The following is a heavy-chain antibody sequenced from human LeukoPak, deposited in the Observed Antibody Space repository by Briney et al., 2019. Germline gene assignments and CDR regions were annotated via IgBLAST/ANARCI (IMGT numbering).Heavy chain of an antibody. D-gene: IGHD6-13*01. V-gene: IGHV3-21*01. J-gene: IGHJ4*02. CDR3: ARDDRKQQLAPGVGY. CDR1: GFTFSSYS. CDR2: ISSSSSYI. Sequence: PGGSLRLSCAASGFTFSSYSMNWVRQAPGKGLEWVSSISSSSSYIYYADSVKGRFTISRDNAKNSLYLQMNSLRAEDTAVYYRARDDRKQQLAPGVGYWGQGTLVTVSS.